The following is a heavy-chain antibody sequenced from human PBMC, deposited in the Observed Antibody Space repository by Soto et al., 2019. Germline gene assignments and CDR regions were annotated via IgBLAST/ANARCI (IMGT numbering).Heavy chain of an antibody. CDR3: AREALITMVRGVIPEYYFDY. CDR1: GFTFSSYG. J-gene: IGHJ4*02. CDR2: IWYDGSNK. D-gene: IGHD3-10*01. Sequence: QVQLVESGGGVVQPGRSLRLSCAASGFTFSSYGMHWVRQAPGKGLEWVAVIWYDGSNKYYADSVKGRFTISRDNSKNTLYLQMNSLRAEDTAVYYCAREALITMVRGVIPEYYFDYWGQGTLVTVSS. V-gene: IGHV3-33*01.